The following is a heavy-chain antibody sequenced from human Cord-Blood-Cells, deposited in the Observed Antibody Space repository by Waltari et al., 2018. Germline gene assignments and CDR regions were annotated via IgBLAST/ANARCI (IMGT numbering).Heavy chain of an antibody. Sequence: QVQLVQSGAEVKKPGSSVKVSCKASGGTFSSYAISWVRQAPGHGLEWMGGIIPIFGTANYAQKFQGRVTITADKSTSTAYMELSSLRSEDTAVYYCARDPSISGLQYYYYGMDVWGQGTTVTVSS. J-gene: IGHJ6*02. CDR2: IIPIFGTA. CDR3: ARDPSISGLQYYYYGMDV. D-gene: IGHD4-4*01. V-gene: IGHV1-69*06. CDR1: GGTFSSYA.